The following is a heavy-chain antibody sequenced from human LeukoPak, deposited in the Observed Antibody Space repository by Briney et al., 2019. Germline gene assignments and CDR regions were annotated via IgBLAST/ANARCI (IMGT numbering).Heavy chain of an antibody. Sequence: PGGSPRLSCAASGFTFSSYSMNWVRQAPGKGLECVSAISSSGSNTYYADSVKGRFTISRDNSKNTLYLQMNSLRAEDTAVYYCAKAASSSWPSYYYGMDVWGQGTTVTVSS. CDR3: AKAASSSWPSYYYGMDV. CDR2: ISSSGSNT. CDR1: GFTFSSYS. J-gene: IGHJ6*02. D-gene: IGHD6-13*01. V-gene: IGHV3-23*01.